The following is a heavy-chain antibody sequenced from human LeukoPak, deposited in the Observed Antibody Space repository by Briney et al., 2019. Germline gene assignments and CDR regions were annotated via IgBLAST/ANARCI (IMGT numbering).Heavy chain of an antibody. Sequence: SETLSLTCTVSSYSISSGYYWSWIRQPPGKGLEWIGEINHSGSTNYNPSLKSRVTISVDTSKNQFSLKLSSVTAADTAVYYCTRDGPRSSGYPDNWGQGALVTVSS. J-gene: IGHJ4*02. V-gene: IGHV4-38-2*02. D-gene: IGHD3-22*01. CDR3: TRDGPRSSGYPDN. CDR1: SYSISSGYY. CDR2: INHSGST.